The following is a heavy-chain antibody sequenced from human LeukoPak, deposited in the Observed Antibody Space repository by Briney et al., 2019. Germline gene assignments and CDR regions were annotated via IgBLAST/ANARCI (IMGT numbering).Heavy chain of an antibody. CDR2: IYYSGST. CDR3: ARVVYSSGWNFDY. CDR1: GGSISSYY. V-gene: IGHV4-59*01. Sequence: SETLSLTCTVSGGSISSYYWSWIRQPPGKGLEWIGYIYYSGSTNYNPSLKSRDTISVDTSKNQFSLKLSSVTAADTAVYYCARVVYSSGWNFDYWGQGTLVTVSS. J-gene: IGHJ4*02. D-gene: IGHD6-19*01.